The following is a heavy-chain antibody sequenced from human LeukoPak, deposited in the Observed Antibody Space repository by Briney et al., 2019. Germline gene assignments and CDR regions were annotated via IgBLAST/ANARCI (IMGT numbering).Heavy chain of an antibody. Sequence: AGTLRLSCAASGFSFSSYSLKWHRQAPGMGREWFSSINSSSTYIYYEDSGKGRFTISRDNAKNSLYLQMNRLRAEGTAVYYCARDAAGYCTNCVCYPHYDYWGQGTLVTVSS. J-gene: IGHJ4*02. CDR3: ARDAAGYCTNCVCYPHYDY. D-gene: IGHD2-8*01. V-gene: IGHV3-21*01. CDR2: INSSSTYI. CDR1: GFSFSSYS.